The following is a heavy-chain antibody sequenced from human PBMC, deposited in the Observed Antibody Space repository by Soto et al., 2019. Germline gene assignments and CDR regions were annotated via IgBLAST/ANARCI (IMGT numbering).Heavy chain of an antibody. CDR3: ARGRGFMSRNALDL. CDR1: GGSFRGYY. V-gene: IGHV4-34*01. Sequence: QVQLQRWGAGLLRPSETLSLTCAVYGGSFRGYYWTWLRQSPGRGREWIGEINHSGSRNSNPSLKSRLTISVDTSRTQFSMNLTSVTAADAAVYYCARGRGFMSRNALDLWGQGTRVIVSS. CDR2: INHSGSR. J-gene: IGHJ3*01.